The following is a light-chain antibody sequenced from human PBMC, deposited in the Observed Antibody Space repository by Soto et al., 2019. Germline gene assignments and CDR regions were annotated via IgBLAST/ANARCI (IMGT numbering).Light chain of an antibody. V-gene: IGLV2-11*01. CDR1: SSDVGGYNY. J-gene: IGLJ1*01. CDR3: CSSAPESTYV. Sequence: QSVLTQPRSVSGSPGQSVTISCTGASSDVGGYNYVSWYQQHPGKAPKLMIYDVSKRPSGVPDRFSGSKSGNTASLTISGLQTEDEADYFCCSSAPESTYVFGSGTKVTVL. CDR2: DVS.